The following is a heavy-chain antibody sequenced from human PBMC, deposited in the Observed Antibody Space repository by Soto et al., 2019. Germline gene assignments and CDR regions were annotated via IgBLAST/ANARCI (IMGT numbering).Heavy chain of an antibody. CDR3: ASFSNYYYGSGSYYNVPYYYYYGMAV. CDR2: ISAYNGNT. Sequence: ASVKVSCKASGYTFTSYGISWGRQAPGQGLEWMGWISAYNGNTNYAQKLQGRVTMTTDTSTSTAYMELRSLRSDDTAVYYCASFSNYYYGSGSYYNVPYYYYYGMAVWGQGTTVTVSS. J-gene: IGHJ6*02. CDR1: GYTFTSYG. V-gene: IGHV1-18*01. D-gene: IGHD3-10*01.